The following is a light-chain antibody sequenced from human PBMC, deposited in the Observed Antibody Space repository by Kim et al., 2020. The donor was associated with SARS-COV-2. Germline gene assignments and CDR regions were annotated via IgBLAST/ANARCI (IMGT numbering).Light chain of an antibody. Sequence: PSSLSASVGDRVTITCQASQDISNYLNWYQQKPGKAPKLLIYDASNLETGVPSRFSGSGSGTDFTFTISSLQPEDIATYYCQQLDTFGQGTKLEI. CDR1: QDISNY. CDR2: DAS. V-gene: IGKV1-33*01. J-gene: IGKJ2*01. CDR3: QQLDT.